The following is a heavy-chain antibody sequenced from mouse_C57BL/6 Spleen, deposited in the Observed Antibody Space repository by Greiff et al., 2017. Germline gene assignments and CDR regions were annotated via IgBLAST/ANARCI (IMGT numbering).Heavy chain of an antibody. D-gene: IGHD1-1*01. CDR2: ISNGGGST. CDR3: ARPYYYGSLEGYFDY. Sequence: EVKLMESGGGLVQPGGSLKLSCAASGFTFSDYYMYWVRQTPEKRLEWVAYISNGGGSTYYPDTVKGRFTISRDNAKNTLYLQMSRLKSEDTAMYYCARPYYYGSLEGYFDYWGQGTTRTVSS. J-gene: IGHJ2*01. CDR1: GFTFSDYY. V-gene: IGHV5-12*01.